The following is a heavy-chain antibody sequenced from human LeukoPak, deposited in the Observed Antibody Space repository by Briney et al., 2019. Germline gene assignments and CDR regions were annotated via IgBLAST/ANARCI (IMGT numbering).Heavy chain of an antibody. CDR1: GFTFSSYA. CDR2: ISYDGSNK. D-gene: IGHD6-13*01. V-gene: IGHV3-30-3*01. J-gene: IGHJ4*02. Sequence: AGGSLRLSCAASGFTFSSYAMHWVRQAPGKGLEWVAVISYDGSNKYYADPVKGRFTISRDNSKNTLYLQMNSLRAEDTAVYYCAGGQQLYWGQGTLVTVSS. CDR3: AGGQQLY.